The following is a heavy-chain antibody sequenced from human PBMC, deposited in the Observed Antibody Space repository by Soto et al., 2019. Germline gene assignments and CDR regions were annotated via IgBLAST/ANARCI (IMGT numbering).Heavy chain of an antibody. CDR1: GYTFTGYY. CDR3: ARDTVEGYDFWSGYPTYYYYGMDV. J-gene: IGHJ6*02. CDR2: INPNSGGT. V-gene: IGHV1-2*02. Sequence: WASVEVSCKASGYTFTGYYMHWVRQAPGQGLEWMGWINPNSGGTNYAQKFQGRVTMTRDTSISTAYMELSRLRSDDTAVYYCARDTVEGYDFWSGYPTYYYYGMDVWGQGTTVTVSS. D-gene: IGHD3-3*01.